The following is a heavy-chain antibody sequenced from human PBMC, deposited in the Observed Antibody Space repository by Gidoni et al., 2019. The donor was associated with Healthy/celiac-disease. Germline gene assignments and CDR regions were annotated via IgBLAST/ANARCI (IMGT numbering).Heavy chain of an antibody. V-gene: IGHV3-21*01. CDR3: ARNGMVRGVIKESV. CDR2: ISSSSSYI. J-gene: IGHJ6*02. CDR1: GFTFSSYS. D-gene: IGHD3-10*01. Sequence: EVQLVESGGGLVKPGGSLRLSCAASGFTFSSYSMNWVRQAPGKGLEWVSSISSSSSYIYYADSVKGRFTIARDNAKNSLYLQMNSLRAEDTAVYYCARNGMVRGVIKESVWGQGTTVTVSS.